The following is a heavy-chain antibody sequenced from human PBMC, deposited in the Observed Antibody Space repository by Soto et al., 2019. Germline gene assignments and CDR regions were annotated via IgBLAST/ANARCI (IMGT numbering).Heavy chain of an antibody. CDR2: INPNSGGT. J-gene: IGHJ4*02. CDR3: ARDRDSSGWYERSFDY. CDR1: GYTFTGYY. V-gene: IGHV1-2*02. D-gene: IGHD6-19*01. Sequence: ASVKVSCKASGYTFTGYYMHWVRQAPGQGLEWMGWINPNSGGTNYVQKFQGRVTMTRDTSISTAYMELSRLRSDDTAVYYCARDRDSSGWYERSFDYWGQGTLVTVSS.